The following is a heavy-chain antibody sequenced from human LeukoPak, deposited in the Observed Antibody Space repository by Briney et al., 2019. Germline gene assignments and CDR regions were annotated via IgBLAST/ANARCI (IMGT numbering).Heavy chain of an antibody. CDR3: ARGYGGNSAAYI. J-gene: IGHJ3*02. D-gene: IGHD4-23*01. Sequence: GGSLRLSCLASGFTFRSFGMHWVRQAPGTGLEWVALISYDGSNKNYADSVKGRFTISRDSPKNILYLQMNGLRVEDTAVYFCARGYGGNSAAYIWGQGTMVTVSS. V-gene: IGHV3-30*03. CDR2: ISYDGSNK. CDR1: GFTFRSFG.